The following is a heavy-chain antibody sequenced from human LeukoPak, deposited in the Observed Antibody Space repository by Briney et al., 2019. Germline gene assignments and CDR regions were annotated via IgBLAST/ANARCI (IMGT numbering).Heavy chain of an antibody. Sequence: SETLSLTCTVSGVSISSYHWSWIRQPPVKGLEWIGYIYNSGSTNYNPSLKSRVTISVDTSKNQVSLKLSSVTAADTAVYYCASLAYYYDSSGVDYWGQGTLVTVSS. CDR1: GVSISSYH. J-gene: IGHJ4*02. D-gene: IGHD3-22*01. CDR3: ASLAYYYDSSGVDY. V-gene: IGHV4-59*01. CDR2: IYNSGST.